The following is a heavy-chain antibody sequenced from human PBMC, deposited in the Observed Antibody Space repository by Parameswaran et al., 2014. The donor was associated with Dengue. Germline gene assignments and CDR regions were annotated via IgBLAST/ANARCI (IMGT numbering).Heavy chain of an antibody. CDR3: ARSQGSITIFGVVPYYGMDV. D-gene: IGHD3-3*01. V-gene: IGHV4-34*01. J-gene: IGHJ6*02. Sequence: ASETLSLTCAVYGGSFSGYYWSWIRQPPGKGLEWIGEINHSGSTNYNPSLKSRVTISVDTSKNQFSLKLSSVTAADTAVYYCARSQGSITIFGVVPYYGMDVWGQGTTVTVSS. CDR1: GGSFSGYY. CDR2: INHSGST.